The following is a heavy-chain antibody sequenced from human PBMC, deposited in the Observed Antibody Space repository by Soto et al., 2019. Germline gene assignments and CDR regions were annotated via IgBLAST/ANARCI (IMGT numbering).Heavy chain of an antibody. V-gene: IGHV3-33*01. D-gene: IGHD5-18*01. CDR1: GFTFSRHG. CDR2: IWYDGSKK. J-gene: IGHJ4*02. Sequence: QVQMVESGGGVVQPGESLRLSCAASGFTFSRHGMHWVRQAPGKGLEWVALIWYDGSKKNYADSVKGRFTISRDDSKNTLYLQMNSLRAEDTAVYYCARDLSYGSLIDYGGQGTLVTVSS. CDR3: ARDLSYGSLIDY.